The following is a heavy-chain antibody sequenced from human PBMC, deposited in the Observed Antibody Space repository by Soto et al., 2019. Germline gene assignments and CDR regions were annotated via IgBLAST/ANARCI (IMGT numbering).Heavy chain of an antibody. V-gene: IGHV3-30-3*01. CDR3: ARDLDGDTAMVTGDY. J-gene: IGHJ4*02. CDR2: ISYDGSNK. Sequence: GGSLRLSCAASGFTFSSYAMHWVRQAPGKGLEWVAVISYDGSNKYYADSVKGRFTISRDNSKNALYLQMNSLRAEDTAVYYCARDLDGDTAMVTGDYWGQGTLVTVSS. D-gene: IGHD5-18*01. CDR1: GFTFSSYA.